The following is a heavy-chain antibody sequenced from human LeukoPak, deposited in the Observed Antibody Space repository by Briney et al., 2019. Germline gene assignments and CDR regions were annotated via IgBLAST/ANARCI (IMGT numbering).Heavy chain of an antibody. CDR3: ARRREFCSSTSCYPFDY. J-gene: IGHJ4*02. CDR2: ISSSGSTI. D-gene: IGHD2-2*01. CDR1: GFTFSDYY. V-gene: IGHV3-11*04. Sequence: GGSLRLSCAASGFTFSDYYMSWIRQAPGKGLEWVSYISSSGSTIYYADSVKGRFTISRDNAKNSLYLQMNSLRAEDTAVYYCARRREFCSSTSCYPFDYWGQGTLVTVSS.